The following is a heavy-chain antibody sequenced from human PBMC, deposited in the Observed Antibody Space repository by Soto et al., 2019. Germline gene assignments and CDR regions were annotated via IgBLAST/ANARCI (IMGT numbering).Heavy chain of an antibody. J-gene: IGHJ6*02. D-gene: IGHD3-22*01. CDR3: ARGGSDYEGSGYYQGHV. Sequence: QVQLVQSGAEVKKPGSSVKVSCKSSGGTFSNYGFSWVRQAPGQGLECMGVIVPIFGEEHQQKFQGRVTITADESTNTVFMELRGLRSEDTAVYYCARGGSDYEGSGYYQGHVWGQGTTVTVSS. CDR1: GGTFSNYG. V-gene: IGHV1-69*12. CDR2: IVPIFGE.